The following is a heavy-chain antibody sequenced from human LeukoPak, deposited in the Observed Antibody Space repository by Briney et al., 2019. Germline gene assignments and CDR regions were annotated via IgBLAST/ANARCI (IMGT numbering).Heavy chain of an antibody. Sequence: PGGSLRLSCAASGFTFSSYAMSWVRQAPGKGLEWVSAISGSGGSTYYADSVKGRFTIPRDNSKNTLYLQMNSLRAEDTAVYYCAKPNTAPDAFDIWGQGTMVTVSS. D-gene: IGHD5-18*01. J-gene: IGHJ3*02. CDR2: ISGSGGST. V-gene: IGHV3-23*01. CDR3: AKPNTAPDAFDI. CDR1: GFTFSSYA.